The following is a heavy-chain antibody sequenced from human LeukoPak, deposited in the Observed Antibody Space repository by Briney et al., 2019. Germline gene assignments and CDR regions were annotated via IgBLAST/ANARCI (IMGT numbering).Heavy chain of an antibody. Sequence: SETLSLTCTVSDGSISSSSYYWGWIRQPPGKGLEWIGTIYYSGSTYYNPSLKSRVTISVDTSKNQFSLKLSSVTAADTAVYYCAGHFKSSGWHQYYYGMDVWGQGTTVTVSS. D-gene: IGHD6-19*01. CDR1: DGSISSSSYY. CDR2: IYYSGST. CDR3: AGHFKSSGWHQYYYGMDV. V-gene: IGHV4-39*01. J-gene: IGHJ6*02.